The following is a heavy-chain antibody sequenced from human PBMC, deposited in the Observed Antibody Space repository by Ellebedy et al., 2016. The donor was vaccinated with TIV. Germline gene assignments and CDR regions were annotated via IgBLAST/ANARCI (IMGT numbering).Heavy chain of an antibody. CDR3: VRDLHWSYFD. CDR1: GFTFSNYW. CDR2: IKQDGSEK. D-gene: IGHD1-26*01. Sequence: PGGSLRLSCAASGFTFSNYWMTWVRQAPGKGPECVANIKQDGSEKYYVDSVKGRFTISRDNAKNSLYLQMNSLRAEDTAVYYCVRDLHWSYFDWGQGTLVTVSS. V-gene: IGHV3-7*03. J-gene: IGHJ4*02.